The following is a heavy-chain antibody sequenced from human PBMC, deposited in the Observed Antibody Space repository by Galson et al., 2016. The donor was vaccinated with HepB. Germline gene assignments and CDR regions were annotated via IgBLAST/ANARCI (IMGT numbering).Heavy chain of an antibody. CDR3: AHSGRYYFDTSGFYFDS. D-gene: IGHD3-22*01. V-gene: IGHV2-5*02. CDR2: IYWDDDK. Sequence: PALVKPTQTLTLTCTFSGFSLTTTGVGVGWIRQPPGKALEWLAVIYWDDDKRFSPSLKSRLTITTETSKNQVVLTMTNVDPVDTATYYCAHSGRYYFDTSGFYFDSWGQGTLVTVSS. J-gene: IGHJ4*02. CDR1: GFSLTTTGVG.